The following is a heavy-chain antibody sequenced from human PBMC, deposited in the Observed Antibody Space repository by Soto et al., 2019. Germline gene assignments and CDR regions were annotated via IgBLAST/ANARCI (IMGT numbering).Heavy chain of an antibody. CDR1: GFTFSDFY. V-gene: IGHV3-11*01. D-gene: IGHD6-13*01. J-gene: IGHJ6*02. Sequence: PGGSLRFSCAVSGFTFSDFYMSWIRQAPGEGLEWISFMTNSGSSRKYADSVKGRFTISRDNAKNSLYLQMNSLRAEDTAVYFCARGTDSKNYYGIDVWGQGTTVTVSS. CDR3: ARGTDSKNYYGIDV. CDR2: MTNSGSSR.